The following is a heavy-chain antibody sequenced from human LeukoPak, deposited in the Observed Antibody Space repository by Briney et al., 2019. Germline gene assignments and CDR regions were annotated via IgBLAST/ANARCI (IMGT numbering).Heavy chain of an antibody. CDR3: AKCPEIVGATMFDY. D-gene: IGHD1-26*01. CDR1: GFTFSSYA. V-gene: IGHV3-23*01. J-gene: IGHJ4*02. CDR2: ISGSGGST. Sequence: GGSLRLSCAASGFTFSSYAMSWVRQAPGEGLEWVSAISGSGGSTYYADSVKGRFTISRDNSKNTLYLQMNSLRAEDTAVYYCAKCPEIVGATMFDYWGQGTLVTVSS.